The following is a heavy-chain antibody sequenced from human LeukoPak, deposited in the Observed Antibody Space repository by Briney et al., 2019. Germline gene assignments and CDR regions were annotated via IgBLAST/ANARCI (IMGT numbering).Heavy chain of an antibody. CDR1: GASVNSGDYY. Sequence: LSLTCTVSGASVNSGDYYWSWIRQPPGKGLEWVSYISGSGNTINYADSVKGRFTVTRDNAKNSVFLQMNSLRVEDTAVYYCARERYYGSGRASGMDVWGQGTTVTVSS. J-gene: IGHJ6*02. V-gene: IGHV3-11*04. CDR3: ARERYYGSGRASGMDV. D-gene: IGHD3-10*01. CDR2: ISGSGNTI.